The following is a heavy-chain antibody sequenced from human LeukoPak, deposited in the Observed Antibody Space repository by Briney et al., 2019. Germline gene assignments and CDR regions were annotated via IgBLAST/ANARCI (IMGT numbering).Heavy chain of an antibody. V-gene: IGHV3-74*01. D-gene: IGHD3-22*01. CDR1: GFTFSSNW. J-gene: IGHJ4*02. CDR3: ARDGSDSAGYYYAL. CDR2: INRDGSRT. Sequence: PGGSLRLSCAASGFTFSSNWIHWVRQAPGKGLVWVSRINRDGSRTSYADSVKGRFAISRDNAKNTVYLQMNSLRGEDAAVYYCARDGSDSAGYYYALWGQGTLVTVSS.